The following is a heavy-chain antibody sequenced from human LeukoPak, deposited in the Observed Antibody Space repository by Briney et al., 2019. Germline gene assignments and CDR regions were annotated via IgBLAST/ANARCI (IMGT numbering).Heavy chain of an antibody. CDR2: ITWDGGST. CDR1: GFTFDDYA. V-gene: IGHV3-43D*03. CDR3: ARELGSGSSDY. J-gene: IGHJ4*02. D-gene: IGHD3-10*01. Sequence: GGSLRLSCAASGFTFDDYAMHWVRQAPGKGLEWVSLITWDGGSTYYADSVKGRFTISRDNAKNSLYLQMNSLRAEDTAVYYCARELGSGSSDYWGQGTLVTVSS.